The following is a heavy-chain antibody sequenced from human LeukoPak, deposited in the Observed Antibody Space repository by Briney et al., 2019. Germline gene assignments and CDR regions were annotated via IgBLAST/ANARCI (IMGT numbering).Heavy chain of an antibody. CDR2: INLNSGVT. D-gene: IGHD2-2*01. CDR1: RYTFTGYY. CDR3: ARDPGYCSSTSCYYYYYMDV. J-gene: IGHJ6*03. V-gene: IGHV1-2*06. Sequence: ASVKVSCKASRYTFTGYYMHWVRQAPGQGLEWMGRINLNSGVTNYAQKFRGRVTMTRDTSISTAYMELSRLRSDDTAVYYCARDPGYCSSTSCYYYYYMDVWGKGTTVTVSS.